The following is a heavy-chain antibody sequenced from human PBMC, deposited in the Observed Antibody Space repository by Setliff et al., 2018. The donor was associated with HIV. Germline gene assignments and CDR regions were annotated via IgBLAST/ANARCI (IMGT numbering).Heavy chain of an antibody. CDR1: GFTFSNFG. D-gene: IGHD3-10*01. CDR3: ARDWVDLAVRGLMITGDY. Sequence: PGGSLRLSCAASGFTFSNFGMHWVRQAPGKGLEWVALISYDGGTEYYADSVRGRFTISRDNSKNTLYLQMDSLRPEDTAVYYCARDWVDLAVRGLMITGDYWGQGTLVTVSS. V-gene: IGHV3-30*03. CDR2: ISYDGGTE. J-gene: IGHJ4*02.